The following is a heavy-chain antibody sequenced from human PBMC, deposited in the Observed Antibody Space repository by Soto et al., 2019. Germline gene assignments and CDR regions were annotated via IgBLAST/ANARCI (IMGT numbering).Heavy chain of an antibody. V-gene: IGHV4-59*08. Sequence: QVQLQESGPGLVKPSETLSLSCTVSGGSFTSYYWGWIRQPPGKEMEWIGYVHHSWGSAYNPSLQSRVAISLYTSKSQFSLKLTSVPATDTALYYCARQGFGHLHGLVDVWGQGTTVIVSS. J-gene: IGHJ6*02. CDR1: GGSFTSYY. D-gene: IGHD3-10*01. CDR2: VHHSWGS. CDR3: ARQGFGHLHGLVDV.